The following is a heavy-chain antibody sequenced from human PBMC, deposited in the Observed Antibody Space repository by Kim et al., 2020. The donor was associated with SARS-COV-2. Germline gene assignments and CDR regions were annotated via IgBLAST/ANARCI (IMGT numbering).Heavy chain of an antibody. J-gene: IGHJ5*02. CDR1: GITFSSYE. Sequence: GGSLRLSCAASGITFSSYEMNWVRQAPGKGLEWVSYISSSGTTMYYGDSAKGRFTISRDNTINSLYLQMNSLRAEDTAVYYCVRETGNRNWFDPCGQG. V-gene: IGHV3-48*03. CDR2: ISSSGTTM. CDR3: VRETGNRNWFDP.